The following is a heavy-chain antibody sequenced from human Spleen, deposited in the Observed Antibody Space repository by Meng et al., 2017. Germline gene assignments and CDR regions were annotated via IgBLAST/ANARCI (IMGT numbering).Heavy chain of an antibody. CDR3: ARQSGSLTLYGMDV. D-gene: IGHD3-10*01. CDR2: IYPGDSDT. CDR1: GYSFSTYW. V-gene: IGHV5-51*01. J-gene: IGHJ6*02. Sequence: GESLKISCKGSGYSFSTYWIDWVRQMPGKGLEWVGIIYPGDSDTRYSPSFQGQVTISVDKSINTDYLQWDSLKASDTAIYYCARQSGSLTLYGMDVWGQGTTVTVSS.